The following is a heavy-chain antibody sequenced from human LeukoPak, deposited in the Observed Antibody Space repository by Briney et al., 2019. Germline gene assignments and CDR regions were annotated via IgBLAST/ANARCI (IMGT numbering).Heavy chain of an antibody. Sequence: PSETLSLTCTVSGGSISSYYWSWIRQPPGKGLEWIGYIYHSGSTYYNPSLKSRVTISVDRSKNQFSLKLSSVTAADTAVYYCARGEPCSGGSCYSGNYNWFDPWGQGTLVTVSS. CDR3: ARGEPCSGGSCYSGNYNWFDP. J-gene: IGHJ5*02. CDR1: GGSISSYY. CDR2: IYHSGST. V-gene: IGHV4-59*12. D-gene: IGHD2-15*01.